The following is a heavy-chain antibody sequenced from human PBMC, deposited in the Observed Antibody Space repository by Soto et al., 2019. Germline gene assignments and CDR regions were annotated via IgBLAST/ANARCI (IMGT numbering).Heavy chain of an antibody. V-gene: IGHV1-24*01. CDR3: VEGGTRWLHSPFDY. D-gene: IGHD1-1*01. J-gene: IGHJ4*02. Sequence: QVQLVQSGAEVKKPGASVKVSFKVSGHTLSELSRHWVRQAPGKGLEWMGGFDPEDGETSSAQKFQGRVTMTEDTSTDSTYMELSSLRSEDTAVYYCVEGGTRWLHSPFDYWGQGTLVTISS. CDR2: FDPEDGET. CDR1: GHTLSELS.